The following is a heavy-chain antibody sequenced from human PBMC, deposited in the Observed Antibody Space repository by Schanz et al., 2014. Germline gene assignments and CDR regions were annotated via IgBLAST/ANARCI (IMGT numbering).Heavy chain of an antibody. CDR3: AKELNRRGGQTNFYYYYGMDV. CDR2: ISDDGSGK. J-gene: IGHJ6*02. CDR1: GFTFSSYG. Sequence: VQLLESGGGVVQPGRSLRLSCAASGFTFSSYGMHWVRQAPGKGLEWVAVISDDGSGKYSADSVKGRFTISRDNSQNTLYLQINTLRTEDTAVYYCAKELNRRGGQTNFYYYYGMDVWGQGTTVTVSS. V-gene: IGHV3-30*18. D-gene: IGHD5-12*01.